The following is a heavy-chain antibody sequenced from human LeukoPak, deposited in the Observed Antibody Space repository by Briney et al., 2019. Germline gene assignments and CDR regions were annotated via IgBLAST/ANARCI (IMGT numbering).Heavy chain of an antibody. D-gene: IGHD3-10*01. Sequence: GGSLRLSCAASGFTFSYYWMSWVRQAPGKGLEWVAVIYSGGRTYYADSAKGRFTISRDNSKNTLYLQMNSLRAEDTAVYYCARVYYGSGSLHYYYYYMDVWGKGTTVTISS. V-gene: IGHV3-53*01. J-gene: IGHJ6*03. CDR3: ARVYYGSGSLHYYYYYMDV. CDR2: IYSGGRT. CDR1: GFTFSYYW.